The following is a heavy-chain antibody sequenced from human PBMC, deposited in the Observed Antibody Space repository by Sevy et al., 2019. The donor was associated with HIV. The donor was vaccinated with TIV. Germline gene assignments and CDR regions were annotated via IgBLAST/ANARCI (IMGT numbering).Heavy chain of an antibody. Sequence: ASVKVSCKASGYTFTSYAMHWVRQAPGQRLEWMGWINAGNGNTKYSQKFQGRVTITRDTSASTAYMELSSLRSEDTAVYYCARVYLYDFWSGYLRYWGQGTLVTVSS. J-gene: IGHJ4*02. CDR2: INAGNGNT. CDR3: ARVYLYDFWSGYLRY. CDR1: GYTFTSYA. D-gene: IGHD3-3*01. V-gene: IGHV1-3*01.